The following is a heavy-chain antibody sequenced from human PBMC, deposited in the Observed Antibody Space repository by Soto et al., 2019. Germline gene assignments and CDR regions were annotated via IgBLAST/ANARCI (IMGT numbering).Heavy chain of an antibody. CDR1: GFTFSSHW. V-gene: IGHV3-74*01. D-gene: IGHD3-16*01. J-gene: IGHJ4*01. CDR3: GRRGIYADWKAS. Sequence: EVQLVESGGGLVQPGGSLRLSCAASGFTFSSHWMHWARQAPGEGLVWVAGINPDGSTTNFADSVKGRFTVSRDNTKNTVDLQVNSLRSVDTAVNFCGRRGIYADWKASWRHGTRVTVSS. CDR2: INPDGSTT.